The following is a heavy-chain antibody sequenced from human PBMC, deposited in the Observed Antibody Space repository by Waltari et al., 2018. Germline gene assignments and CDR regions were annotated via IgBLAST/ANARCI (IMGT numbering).Heavy chain of an antibody. CDR3: ARGGGSHFDY. CDR2: ISISGTTI. J-gene: IGHJ4*02. Sequence: QVQLVESGGGLVKPGGSLRLSCAASGFNFSDEYMSWIRQAPGNGLEWVSSISISGTTIHYADSVKGRFTISRDNAKKSLYLHMSSLRPEDTAVYYCARGGGSHFDYWGQGTLVTVSS. V-gene: IGHV3-11*01. D-gene: IGHD1-26*01. CDR1: GFNFSDEY.